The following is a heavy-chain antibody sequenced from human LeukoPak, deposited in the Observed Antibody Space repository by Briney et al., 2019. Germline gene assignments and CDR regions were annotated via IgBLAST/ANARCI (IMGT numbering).Heavy chain of an antibody. Sequence: GGSLRLSCAASGFTFSGYWMSWVRQAPGKGLEWVANINQDGSEKYYVDSVKGRFTISRDNAKNSLFLQMGSLRVEDTAVHYCARESTAGYNSSWYGFRNWGQGTLVSVSS. CDR3: ARESTAGYNSSWYGFRN. CDR1: GFTFSGYW. D-gene: IGHD6-13*01. J-gene: IGHJ1*01. V-gene: IGHV3-7*03. CDR2: INQDGSEK.